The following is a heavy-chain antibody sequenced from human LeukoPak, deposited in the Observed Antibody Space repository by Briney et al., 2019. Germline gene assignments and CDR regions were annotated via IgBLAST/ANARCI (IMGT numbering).Heavy chain of an antibody. J-gene: IGHJ4*02. CDR2: ISAYNGNT. CDR3: ARDLVPDYDFWSGSDY. V-gene: IGHV1-18*04. D-gene: IGHD3-3*01. Sequence: ASVKVSCKASGYTFTVYYMHWVRQAPGQGLEWMGWISAYNGNTNYAQKLQGRVTMTTDTSTSTAYMELRSLRSDDTAVYYCARDLVPDYDFWSGSDYWGQGTLVTVSS. CDR1: GYTFTVYY.